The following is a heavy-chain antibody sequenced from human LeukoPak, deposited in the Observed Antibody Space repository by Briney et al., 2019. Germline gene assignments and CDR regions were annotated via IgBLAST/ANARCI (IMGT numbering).Heavy chain of an antibody. CDR2: MYRHGGT. V-gene: IGHV3-66*01. Sequence: GGSLRLSCAASGFSVSTNYVSWVRQAPGKGLEWVSVMYRHGGTAYADSVQGRFSISRDNSKNRVDLQMNSLRAEDTAVYYCTRDVIYDSAIYSYGDSWGQGTLVTVSS. J-gene: IGHJ4*02. CDR1: GFSVSTNY. D-gene: IGHD3-16*01. CDR3: TRDVIYDSAIYSYGDS.